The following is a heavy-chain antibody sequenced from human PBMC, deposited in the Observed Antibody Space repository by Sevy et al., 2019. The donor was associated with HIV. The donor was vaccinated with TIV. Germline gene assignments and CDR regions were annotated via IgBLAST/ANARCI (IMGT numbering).Heavy chain of an antibody. J-gene: IGHJ5*02. V-gene: IGHV3-7*01. Sequence: GGSLRLSCAASGFTFSTSWMHWVRQAPGKGLEWVANINQDASEIYYVDSVKARFTISRDNAKNSLYLQMNSLRVEDTAVYSCAGPRFDPWGQRTLVTVSS. CDR3: AGPRFDP. CDR2: INQDASEI. CDR1: GFTFSTSW.